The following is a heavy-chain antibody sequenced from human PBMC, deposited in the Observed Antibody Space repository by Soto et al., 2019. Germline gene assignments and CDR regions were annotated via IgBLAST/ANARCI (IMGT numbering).Heavy chain of an antibody. D-gene: IGHD7-27*01. Sequence: PSETLSLTCAVSGYSISSINWWGWIRQPPGKGLEWIGYIYYSGTTYYNPSLKSRVTMSVDTSKNQFSLKLSSVTAADTAVYYCAKNWNWGSLVHWGQGTLVTVS. CDR3: AKNWNWGSLVH. CDR1: GYSISSINW. J-gene: IGHJ4*02. V-gene: IGHV4-28*01. CDR2: IYYSGTT.